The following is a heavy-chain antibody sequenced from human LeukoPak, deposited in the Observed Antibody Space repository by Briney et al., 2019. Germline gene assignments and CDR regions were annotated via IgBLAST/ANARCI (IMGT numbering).Heavy chain of an antibody. CDR3: ARVAEAAAFDS. CDR2: ISSNSRYI. V-gene: IGHV3-21*06. J-gene: IGHJ4*02. Sequence: GGSLRLSCAVSGFTFSSYRMNWVRQAPGKGLEWVSSISSNSRYIYYADSMRGRFTISRDNAKNSLYLQMNSLKPEDTAVYYCARVAEAAAFDSWGQGTLVTVSS. D-gene: IGHD6-13*01. CDR1: GFTFSSYR.